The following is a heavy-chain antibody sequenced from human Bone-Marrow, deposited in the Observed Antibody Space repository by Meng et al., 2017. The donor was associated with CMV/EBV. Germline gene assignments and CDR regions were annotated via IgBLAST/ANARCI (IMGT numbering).Heavy chain of an antibody. CDR3: ARDLKVVVPAAPDY. CDR2: IYYSGST. CDR1: GGSVSSGSYY. J-gene: IGHJ4*02. D-gene: IGHD2-2*01. V-gene: IGHV4-61*01. Sequence: GSLRLSCTVSGGSVSSGSYYWSWIRQPPGKGLEWIGYIYYSGSTNYNPSLKSRVTISVDTSKNQFSLKLSSVTAADTAVYYCARDLKVVVPAAPDYWGQGTRVTGSS.